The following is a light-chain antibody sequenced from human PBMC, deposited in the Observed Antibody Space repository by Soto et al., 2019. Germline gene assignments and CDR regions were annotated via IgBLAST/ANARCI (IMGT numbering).Light chain of an antibody. Sequence: EIVMTQSPATLSVSPGERATLSCRASQSVSRNLAWYRQKPGQAPRLLVSGASTRATGIPATFSGSGSGTEFTLTISSLQSEDFAIYYCQQYNGWPLTFGGGTKVEI. V-gene: IGKV3-15*01. CDR1: QSVSRN. J-gene: IGKJ4*01. CDR2: GAS. CDR3: QQYNGWPLT.